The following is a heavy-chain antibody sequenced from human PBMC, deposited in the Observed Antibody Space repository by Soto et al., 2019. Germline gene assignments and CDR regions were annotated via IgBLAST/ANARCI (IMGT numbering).Heavy chain of an antibody. CDR3: ARDRTDSGYYTNWLDP. D-gene: IGHD3-22*01. CDR1: GGTFGSDS. Sequence: ASVKVSCKASGGTFGSDSITWVRQAPGQGLECVGRIIPIFGTTNYAQNLQGRVTISADKSTLTSYMELHSLTSDDTALYYCARDRTDSGYYTNWLDPWGQGTQVTVSS. J-gene: IGHJ5*02. V-gene: IGHV1-69*06. CDR2: IIPIFGTT.